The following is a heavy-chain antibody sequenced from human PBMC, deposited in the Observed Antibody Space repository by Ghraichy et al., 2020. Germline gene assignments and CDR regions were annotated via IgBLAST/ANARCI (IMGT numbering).Heavy chain of an antibody. D-gene: IGHD1-26*01. CDR1: GFTVSSNY. CDR3: AREHRGAQQYGMDV. CDR2: IYSGGST. J-gene: IGHJ6*02. V-gene: IGHV3-66*01. Sequence: GSLRLSCAASGFTVSSNYMSWVRQAPGKGLEWVSVIYSGGSTYYTDSVRGRFTISRDNSKNTLYLQMNSLRAEDTAVYYCAREHRGAQQYGMDVGGQGTTVTVSS.